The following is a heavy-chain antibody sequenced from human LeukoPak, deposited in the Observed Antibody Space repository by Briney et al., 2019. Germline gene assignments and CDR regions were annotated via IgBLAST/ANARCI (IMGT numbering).Heavy chain of an antibody. D-gene: IGHD3-3*01. Sequence: PSETLSLTCSVSGSSISPHHWTWIRQAPGKGLEWMGYIYYRGTTNYSPSLKNRLTMSVDTSKNQISLKLTSVTAADTAVYYCARIQPSCPGLGFCSFDIWGQGTLATVSS. CDR1: GSSISPHH. CDR3: ARIQPSCPGLGFCSFDI. CDR2: IYYRGTT. J-gene: IGHJ3*02. V-gene: IGHV4-59*11.